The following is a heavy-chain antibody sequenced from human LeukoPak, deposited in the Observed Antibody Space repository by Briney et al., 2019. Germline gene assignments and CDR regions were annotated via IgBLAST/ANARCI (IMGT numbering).Heavy chain of an antibody. J-gene: IGHJ4*02. Sequence: GGSLRLSCAASGFTSSSYAMSWVRQAPGKGLECVSAISGSGGSTYYADSVKGRFTISRDNSKNTLYLQMNSLRAEDTAVYYCAKDHITMIVVVITTGFDYWGQGTLVTVSS. CDR2: ISGSGGST. V-gene: IGHV3-23*01. CDR1: GFTSSSYA. CDR3: AKDHITMIVVVITTGFDY. D-gene: IGHD3-22*01.